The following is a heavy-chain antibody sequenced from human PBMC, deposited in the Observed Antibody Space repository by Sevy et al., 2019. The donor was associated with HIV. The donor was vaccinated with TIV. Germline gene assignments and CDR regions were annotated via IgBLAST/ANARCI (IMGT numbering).Heavy chain of an antibody. CDR1: GFTFSNAW. V-gene: IGHV3-15*01. J-gene: IGHJ6*02. CDR2: IKSKIDGGTT. Sequence: GGSLRLSCAASGFTFSNAWMSWVRQAPGKGLEWVGRIKSKIDGGTTDYAGPVKGRIIISRDDSKNTLYLEMSSLKSEDTAVYYCITDPGYSGYDEEVINYYYYGMDVWGQGTTVTVSS. CDR3: ITDPGYSGYDEEVINYYYYGMDV. D-gene: IGHD5-12*01.